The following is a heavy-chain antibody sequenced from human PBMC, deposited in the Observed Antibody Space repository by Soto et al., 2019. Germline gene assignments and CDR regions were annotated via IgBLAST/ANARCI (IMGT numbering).Heavy chain of an antibody. V-gene: IGHV1-69*02. CDR1: GGTFSSYT. D-gene: IGHD1-1*01. J-gene: IGHJ6*02. CDR3: AIQDRGPSYGMDV. CDR2: IIPILGIA. Sequence: QVQLVQSGAEVKKPGSSVKVSCKASGGTFSSYTISWVRQAPGQGLEWMGRIIPILGIANYAQKFQGRVTITADKSTSTAYMERSSLRSEDTAVYYCAIQDRGPSYGMDVWGQGTTVTVSS.